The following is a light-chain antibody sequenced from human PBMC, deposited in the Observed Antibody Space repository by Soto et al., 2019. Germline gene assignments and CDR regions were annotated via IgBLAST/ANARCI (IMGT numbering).Light chain of an antibody. J-gene: IGKJ1*01. V-gene: IGKV3-11*01. CDR2: DAS. Sequence: EIVVTQSPATLSLSPGERATLSCRASQSVSSYIAWHQQKPGQAPRLLIHDASNRAAGIPARFSGSGSGTDFTLTISSLEPEDFAVYYCQQRSNWLWTFGQGTKV. CDR3: QQRSNWLWT. CDR1: QSVSSY.